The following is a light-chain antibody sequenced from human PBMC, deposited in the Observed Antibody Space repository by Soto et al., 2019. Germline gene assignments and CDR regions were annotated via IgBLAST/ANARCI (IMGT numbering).Light chain of an antibody. V-gene: IGKV1-5*03. CDR2: QAS. J-gene: IGKJ2*01. CDR3: QQYHSYPYT. Sequence: DIPMTQSPSNLSVSVRDRVTITCRASQSVSPWLAWYQQKPGKAPRLLIYQASTLESGVPSRFSGSGADTEFTLTISSLQPDDLATYYCQQYHSYPYTFGQGTKLEI. CDR1: QSVSPW.